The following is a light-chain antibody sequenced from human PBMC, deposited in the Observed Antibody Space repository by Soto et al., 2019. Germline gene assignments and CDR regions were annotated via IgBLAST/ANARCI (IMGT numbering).Light chain of an antibody. CDR2: DAS. J-gene: IGKJ1*01. Sequence: ELGWTQSLATVSVSPGVRVSVACGASQSLSISFLAWYQQKPGQAPRLLIYDASNRATGVPDRFSGSGSGTDFTLTIARLEPEDSAVYYCQHHADSPRTIGQGTKVDIK. CDR1: QSLSISF. V-gene: IGKV3D-20*01. CDR3: QHHADSPRT.